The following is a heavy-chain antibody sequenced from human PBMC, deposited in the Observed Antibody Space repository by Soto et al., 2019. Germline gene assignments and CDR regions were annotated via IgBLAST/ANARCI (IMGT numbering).Heavy chain of an antibody. V-gene: IGHV3-30*03. CDR2: ISYDGKNE. Sequence: QVQMVESGGGVVQPGRSLRLSCAASGLNFSNYGFHWVRQAPGKGLEWVAVISYDGKNEYYADSVRGRFTISRDNSKNTLYLQMNSLRGEDSAVYYCAAYDFWSGSTPHKYWGRGTLVTASS. D-gene: IGHD3-3*01. CDR3: AAYDFWSGSTPHKY. J-gene: IGHJ4*02. CDR1: GLNFSNYG.